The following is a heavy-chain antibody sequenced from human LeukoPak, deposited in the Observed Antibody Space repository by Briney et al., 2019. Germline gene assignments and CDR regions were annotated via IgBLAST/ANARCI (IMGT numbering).Heavy chain of an antibody. V-gene: IGHV3-23*01. J-gene: IGHJ4*02. D-gene: IGHD6-19*01. CDR2: ISGSGGST. CDR1: GFTFSSYA. Sequence: GGSLRLSCAASGFTFSSYAMGSGRQATGKGLGWVSAISGSGGSTYYADSVKGRFTISRDNPKNTLYLQMNSLRAEDTAVYYCAKDITSIAVAPIDSWGQGTLVTVSS. CDR3: AKDITSIAVAPIDS.